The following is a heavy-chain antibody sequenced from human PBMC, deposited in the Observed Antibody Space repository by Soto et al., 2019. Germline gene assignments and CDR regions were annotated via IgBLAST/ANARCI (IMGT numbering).Heavy chain of an antibody. CDR3: ARGGDIVVVVAGTGYYGMDV. V-gene: IGHV1-69*01. Sequence: QVQLVQSGAEVTKPGSSVKVSCKASGGTFSSYAISWVRQAPGQGLEWMGGIIPILGTANYAQQFQGRVTITADESTSTAYMERSSLRAEDTAVYYCARGGDIVVVVAGTGYYGMDVWGQGTTVTVSS. CDR2: IIPILGTA. D-gene: IGHD2-15*01. CDR1: GGTFSSYA. J-gene: IGHJ6*02.